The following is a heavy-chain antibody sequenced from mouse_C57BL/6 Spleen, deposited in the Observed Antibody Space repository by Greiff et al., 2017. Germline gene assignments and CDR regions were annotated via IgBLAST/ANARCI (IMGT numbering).Heavy chain of an antibody. J-gene: IGHJ1*03. Sequence: QVQLQQPGAELVKPGASVKMSCKASGYTFTSYWITWVKQRPGQGLEWIGDIYPGSGSTNYNEKFKSKATLTVDTSSSTAYMQLSSLTSEDSAVYYCANYGSSHWYFDVWGTGTTVTVSS. CDR3: ANYGSSHWYFDV. D-gene: IGHD1-1*01. V-gene: IGHV1-55*01. CDR2: IYPGSGST. CDR1: GYTFTSYW.